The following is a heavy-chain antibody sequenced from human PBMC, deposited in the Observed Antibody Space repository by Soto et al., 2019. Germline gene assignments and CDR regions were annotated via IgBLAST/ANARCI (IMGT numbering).Heavy chain of an antibody. CDR2: ISAYNGNT. D-gene: IGHD6-6*01. CDR1: GYTFTSYG. V-gene: IGHV1-18*01. J-gene: IGHJ6*02. Sequence: ASVKVSCKASGYTFTSYGISWVRQAPGQGLEWMGWISAYNGNTNYAQKLQGRVTMTTDTSTSTAYMELRSLRSDDTAVYYCARDVKQLDDYYYYGMDVWGQGTTVTVSS. CDR3: ARDVKQLDDYYYYGMDV.